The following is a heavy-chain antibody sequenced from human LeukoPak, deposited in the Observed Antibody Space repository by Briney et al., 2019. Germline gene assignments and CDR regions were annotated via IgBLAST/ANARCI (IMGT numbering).Heavy chain of an antibody. Sequence: PGGSLRLSCAASGFTISNYYMSWVRQAPGKGLEWVSVIYTGGNTYYTDAVKGRFTISRHNSKNTLYLQVNNLRAEDTAVYYCARGGPATTIDYWGRGTLVTVSS. D-gene: IGHD1-1*01. V-gene: IGHV3-53*04. CDR3: ARGGPATTIDY. CDR2: IYTGGNT. CDR1: GFTISNYY. J-gene: IGHJ4*02.